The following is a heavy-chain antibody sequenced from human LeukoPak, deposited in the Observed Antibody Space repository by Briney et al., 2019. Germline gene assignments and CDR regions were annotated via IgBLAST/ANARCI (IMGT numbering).Heavy chain of an antibody. V-gene: IGHV3-64D*06. Sequence: SCKASGGTFSSYAMHWVRQAPGKGLEYVSAISSNGGSTYYADSVKGRFTISRDNSKNTLYLQMSSLRAEDTAVYYCVKDRVSISSSGYFDYWGQGTLVTVSS. CDR2: ISSNGGST. CDR3: VKDRVSISSSGYFDY. J-gene: IGHJ4*02. D-gene: IGHD6-13*01. CDR1: GGTFSSYA.